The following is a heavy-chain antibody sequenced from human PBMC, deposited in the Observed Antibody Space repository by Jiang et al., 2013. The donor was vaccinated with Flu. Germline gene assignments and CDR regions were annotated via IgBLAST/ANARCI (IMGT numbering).Heavy chain of an antibody. D-gene: IGHD3-10*01. Sequence: GSGLVKPSETLSLTCTVSGGSISSSSYYWGWIRQPPGKGLEWIGSIYYSGSTYYNPSLKSRVTISVDTSKNQFSLKLSSVTAADTAVYYCARDRGPLGLDYWGPGEPWSPSPQ. CDR3: ARDRGPLGLDY. J-gene: IGHJ4*02. V-gene: IGHV4-39*02. CDR1: GGSISSSSYY. CDR2: IYYSGST.